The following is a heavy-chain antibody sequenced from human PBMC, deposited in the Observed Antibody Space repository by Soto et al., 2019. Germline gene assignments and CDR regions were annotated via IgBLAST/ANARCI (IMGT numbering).Heavy chain of an antibody. CDR1: GGSISSGDYY. CDR3: ARDWAEDSGSQSWFDP. J-gene: IGHJ5*02. D-gene: IGHD1-26*01. CDR2: IYYSGST. Sequence: QVQLQESGPGLVKPSQTLSLTCTVSGGSISSGDYYWSWIRQPPGKGLEWIGCIYYSGSTYYNPSLKSRVTISVDTSKNQFSLKLSSVTAADTAVYYCARDWAEDSGSQSWFDPWGQGTLVTVSS. V-gene: IGHV4-30-4*01.